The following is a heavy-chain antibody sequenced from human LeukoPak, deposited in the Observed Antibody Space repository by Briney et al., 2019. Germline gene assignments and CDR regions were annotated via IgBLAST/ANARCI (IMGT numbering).Heavy chain of an antibody. CDR2: IYHSGST. CDR1: GGSISSGGYY. Sequence: SQTLSLTCTVSGGSISSGGYYWSWIRQPPGKGLEWIGYIYHSGSTYYNPSLKSRVTISVDRSKNQFSLKLSSVTAADTAVYYCARDGSRAAFIIAAADSDAFDIWGQGTMVTVSS. J-gene: IGHJ3*02. D-gene: IGHD6-13*01. V-gene: IGHV4-30-2*01. CDR3: ARDGSRAAFIIAAADSDAFDI.